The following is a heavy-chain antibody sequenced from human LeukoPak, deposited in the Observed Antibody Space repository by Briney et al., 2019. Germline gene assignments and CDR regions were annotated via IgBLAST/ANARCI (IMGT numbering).Heavy chain of an antibody. CDR1: GGSISSSSYY. CDR3: ARGIFVQFDY. CDR2: IYYSGST. J-gene: IGHJ4*02. V-gene: IGHV4-39*07. Sequence: SETLSLTCTVSGGSISSSSYYWGWIRQPPGKGLEWIGSIYYSGSTYYNPSLKSRVTISVDTSKNQFSLKLSSVTAADTAVYYCARGIFVQFDYWGQGTLVTVSS.